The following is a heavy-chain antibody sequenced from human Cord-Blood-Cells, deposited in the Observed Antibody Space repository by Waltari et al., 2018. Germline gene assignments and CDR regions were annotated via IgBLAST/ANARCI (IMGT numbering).Heavy chain of an antibody. CDR1: GGSVSSISYY. D-gene: IGHD6-25*01. CDR3: ARRGLEDFDY. V-gene: IGHV4-39*01. J-gene: IGHJ4*02. CDR2: IYYSGST. Sequence: QLQLQESGPGLVKPSATLSLTCTVPGGSVSSISYYGGWIRRPPGKGLGGIGMIYYSGSTYYNPSLKSRVTISVDTSKNQFSLKLSSVTAADTAVYYCARRGLEDFDYWGQGTLVTVSS.